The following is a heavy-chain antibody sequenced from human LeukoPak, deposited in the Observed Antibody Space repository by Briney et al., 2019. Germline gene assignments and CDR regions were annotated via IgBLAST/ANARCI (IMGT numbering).Heavy chain of an antibody. CDR3: ARTYYDYVWGSYRHDAFDI. Sequence: SETLSLTCTVSGGSISSSSYYWGWIRQPPGKGLEWIGSIYYSGSTYYNPSLKSRATISVDTSKNQFSLKLSSVTAADTAVYYCARTYYDYVWGSYRHDAFDIWGQGTMVTVSS. V-gene: IGHV4-39*07. CDR1: GGSISSSSYY. D-gene: IGHD3-16*02. J-gene: IGHJ3*02. CDR2: IYYSGST.